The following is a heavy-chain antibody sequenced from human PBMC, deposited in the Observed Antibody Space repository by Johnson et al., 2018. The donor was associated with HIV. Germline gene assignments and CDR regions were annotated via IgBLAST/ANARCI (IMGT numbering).Heavy chain of an antibody. V-gene: IGHV3-20*04. D-gene: IGHD1-26*01. CDR3: ARESGSSGAFDI. Sequence: VQLVESRGVLVQPGGSLRLSCVASGFTVSSNEMNWVRQAPGKGLEWVSGINWTGGRTGYTDSVKGRFTISRDNAKNSLYLQMNSLRAEDTAVYYCARESGSSGAFDIWGQGTMVTVSS. CDR2: INWTGGRT. J-gene: IGHJ3*02. CDR1: GFTVSSNE.